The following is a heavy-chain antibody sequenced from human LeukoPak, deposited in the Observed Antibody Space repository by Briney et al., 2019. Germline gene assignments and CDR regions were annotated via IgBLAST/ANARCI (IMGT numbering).Heavy chain of an antibody. V-gene: IGHV4-59*01. D-gene: IGHD5-24*01. CDR2: IYYSGST. J-gene: IGHJ5*02. CDR1: GGPISSYY. Sequence: PSETLSLTCTVSGGPISSYYWSWIRQPPGKGLEGIGYIYYSGSTNYNPSLKSRVTISVDTSKNQFSLKLSSVTAADTAVYYCARDSGRWLQFHWFDPWGQGTLVTVSS. CDR3: ARDSGRWLQFHWFDP.